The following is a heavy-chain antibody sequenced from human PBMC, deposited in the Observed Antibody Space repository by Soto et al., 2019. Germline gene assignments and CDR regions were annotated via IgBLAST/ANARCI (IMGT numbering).Heavy chain of an antibody. CDR3: PTDKAIFGVVRPNLDDAFDI. D-gene: IGHD3-3*01. V-gene: IGHV3-15*01. CDR1: GFTFSNAW. CDR2: IKSKTDGGTT. J-gene: IGHJ3*02. Sequence: GGSLRLSCAASGFTFSNAWMSWVRQAPGKGLEWVARIKSKTDGGTTDYAAPVKGRFTISRDDSKNTLYLQMNSLKTEDTAVYYCPTDKAIFGVVRPNLDDAFDIWGQGTMVTVSS.